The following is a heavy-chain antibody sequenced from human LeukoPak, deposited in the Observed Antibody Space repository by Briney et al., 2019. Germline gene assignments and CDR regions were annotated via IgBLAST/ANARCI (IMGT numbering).Heavy chain of an antibody. D-gene: IGHD6-13*01. Sequence: SQTLSLTCAISGDSVSSNSATWTWIRQSPSRGLEWLGRTYYRSKWYNDYAVSVKSRITINPDTSKNQFFLQLNSVTPEDTAVYYCARGSSSSSWYFDYWGQGTLVTVSS. CDR2: TYYRSKWYN. J-gene: IGHJ4*02. CDR3: ARGSSSSSWYFDY. CDR1: GDSVSSNSAT. V-gene: IGHV6-1*01.